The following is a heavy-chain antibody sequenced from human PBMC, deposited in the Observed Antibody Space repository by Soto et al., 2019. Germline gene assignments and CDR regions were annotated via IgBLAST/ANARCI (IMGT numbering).Heavy chain of an antibody. Sequence: AASVKVSCKVSGYTLTELSMHWVRQAPGKGLEWMGGFDPEDGETIYAQKFQGRVTMTEDTSTGTACMELSSLRSEDTAVYYCATGFLLWGRYNWNYGVPYYWGQGTLVTVSS. CDR1: GYTLTELS. V-gene: IGHV1-24*01. CDR3: ATGFLLWGRYNWNYGVPYY. D-gene: IGHD1-7*01. J-gene: IGHJ4*02. CDR2: FDPEDGET.